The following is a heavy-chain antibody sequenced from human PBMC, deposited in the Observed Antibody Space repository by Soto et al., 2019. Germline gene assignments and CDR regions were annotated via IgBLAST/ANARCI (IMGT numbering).Heavy chain of an antibody. CDR2: IYSGGST. CDR1: GFTVSSNY. J-gene: IGHJ5*02. D-gene: IGHD6-19*01. CDR3: ARTSGYSSGWRSNWFDP. Sequence: PGGSLRLSCAASGFTVSSNYMSWVRQAPGKGLEWVSVIYSGGSTYYADSVKGRFTISRDNSKNTLYLQMNSLRAEDTAVYYCARTSGYSSGWRSNWFDPWGQGTLVTVS. V-gene: IGHV3-53*01.